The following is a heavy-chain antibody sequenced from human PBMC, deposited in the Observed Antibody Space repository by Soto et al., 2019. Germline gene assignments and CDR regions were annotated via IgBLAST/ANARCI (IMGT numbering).Heavy chain of an antibody. J-gene: IGHJ4*02. CDR2: INPNCGGT. CDR3: ARDWVNTPSSFDS. V-gene: IGHV1-2*02. CDR1: GYTVTGNC. D-gene: IGHD2-2*02. Sequence: XAVTVSCMASGYTVTGNCKNCLRQAPGQGLEWKGWINPNCGGTNDAQKFRGRVTMTRDTSISTAYMLLSRLRSDDTAVYYCARDWVNTPSSFDSGGQGTLVTVAS.